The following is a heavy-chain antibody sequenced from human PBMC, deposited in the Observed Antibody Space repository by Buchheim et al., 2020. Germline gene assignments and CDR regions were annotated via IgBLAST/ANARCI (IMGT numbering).Heavy chain of an antibody. CDR1: GFTFSSYS. V-gene: IGHV3-48*01. D-gene: IGHD3-9*01. J-gene: IGHJ6*02. Sequence: EVQLVESGGGLVQPGGSLRLSCAASGFTFSSYSMNWVRQAPGKGLEWVSYISSSSSTIYYADSVKGRFTISRDNSKNTLYLQMNSLRAEDTAVYYCAKVLGILTVYYYYGMDVWGQGTT. CDR2: ISSSSSTI. CDR3: AKVLGILTVYYYYGMDV.